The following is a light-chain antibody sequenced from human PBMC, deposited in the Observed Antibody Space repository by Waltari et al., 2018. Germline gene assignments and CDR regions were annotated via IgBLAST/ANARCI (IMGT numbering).Light chain of an antibody. J-gene: IGKJ4*01. Sequence: IRITQSPSSVSASVGDRITITCRASLAMSTWLAWYQQKPGKAPKLLIYDASKLKSGVPSRFSGSGSGTDFTLTISSLQPEDFATYYCQPTNGFPLTFGGGTKV. V-gene: IGKV1-12*01. CDR3: QPTNGFPLT. CDR2: DAS. CDR1: LAMSTW.